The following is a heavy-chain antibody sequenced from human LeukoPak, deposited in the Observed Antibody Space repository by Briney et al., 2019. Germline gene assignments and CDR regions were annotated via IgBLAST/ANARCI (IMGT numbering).Heavy chain of an antibody. V-gene: IGHV3-21*01. CDR2: ISESSSYI. CDR1: KFIFSSYT. CDR3: ARDSSGWYAVDY. Sequence: PGGSLRLSCAASKFIFSSYTMNLVRQAPGKGLEWVAYISESSSYIYYADSVKGRFTISRDNSKNTLYLQMNSLRAEDTAVYYCARDSSGWYAVDYWGQGTLVTVSS. J-gene: IGHJ4*02. D-gene: IGHD6-19*01.